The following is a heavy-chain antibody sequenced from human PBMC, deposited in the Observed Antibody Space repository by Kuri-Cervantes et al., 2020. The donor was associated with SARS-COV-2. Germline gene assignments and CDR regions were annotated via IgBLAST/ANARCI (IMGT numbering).Heavy chain of an antibody. Sequence: SETLSLTCTVSGGSISSYYWSWIRQPPGKGLEWIGSIYHSGSTYYNPSLKSRVTISVDTSKNQFSLKLSSVTAADTAVYYCARSTVVVRAFDIWGQGTMVTVSS. J-gene: IGHJ3*02. V-gene: IGHV4-59*04. CDR1: GGSISSYY. CDR3: ARSTVVVRAFDI. CDR2: IYHSGST. D-gene: IGHD2-21*01.